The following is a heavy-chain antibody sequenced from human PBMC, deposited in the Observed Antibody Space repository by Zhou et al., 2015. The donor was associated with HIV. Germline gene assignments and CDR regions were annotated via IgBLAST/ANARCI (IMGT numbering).Heavy chain of an antibody. CDR3: ARGAGQLGYCSSTSCYGWYFDL. Sequence: QVQLVQSGAEVKKPGASVKVSCKASGYTFTSYDINWVRQATGQGLEWMGWMNPNSGNTGYAQKFQGRVTMTRNTSISTAYMELSSLRSEDTAVYYCARGAGQLGYCSSTSCYGWYFDLWGRGTLVTVSS. CDR1: GYTFTSYD. CDR2: MNPNSGNT. V-gene: IGHV1-8*01. J-gene: IGHJ2*01. D-gene: IGHD2-2*01.